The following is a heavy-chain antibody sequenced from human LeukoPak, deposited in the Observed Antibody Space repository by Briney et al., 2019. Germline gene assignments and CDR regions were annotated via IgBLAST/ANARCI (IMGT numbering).Heavy chain of an antibody. CDR2: ISAYNGNT. CDR1: GYTFTSYG. Sequence: ASVKVSCKASGYTFTSYGISWVRQAPGQGLEWMGWISAYNGNTNYAQKLQGRVTMTTDTSTSTAYMELRSLRSDDTAVYYCARGSGIAVAGWDLGASFDYWGQGTLVTVSS. D-gene: IGHD6-19*01. J-gene: IGHJ4*02. CDR3: ARGSGIAVAGWDLGASFDY. V-gene: IGHV1-18*01.